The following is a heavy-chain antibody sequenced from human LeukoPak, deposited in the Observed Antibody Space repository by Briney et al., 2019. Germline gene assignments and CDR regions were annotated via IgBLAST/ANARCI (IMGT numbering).Heavy chain of an antibody. D-gene: IGHD6-13*01. J-gene: IGHJ3*02. V-gene: IGHV3-23*01. CDR2: ISGGGDGT. CDR1: GFTFSSYA. Sequence: GGSLRLSCAASGFTFSSYAMGWVRQAPGKGLEWVSSISGGGDGTFFADSVKGRFTISRDNSKNSLYLQMNSLRAEDTAVYYCARGCDSSSWYCAFDIWGQGTMVTVSS. CDR3: ARGCDSSSWYCAFDI.